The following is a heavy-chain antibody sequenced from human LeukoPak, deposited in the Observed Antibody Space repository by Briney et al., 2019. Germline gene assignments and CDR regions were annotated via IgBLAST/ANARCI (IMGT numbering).Heavy chain of an antibody. Sequence: PGGSLRLSCAASGFTFSSYAMGWVRQAPGKGLEWVSAISGSGGSTYYADSVKGRFTISRDNSKNTLYLQMNSLRAEDTAVYYCAKAGYGGNSGFDYWGQGTLVTVSS. D-gene: IGHD4-23*01. CDR3: AKAGYGGNSGFDY. J-gene: IGHJ4*02. V-gene: IGHV3-23*01. CDR1: GFTFSSYA. CDR2: ISGSGGST.